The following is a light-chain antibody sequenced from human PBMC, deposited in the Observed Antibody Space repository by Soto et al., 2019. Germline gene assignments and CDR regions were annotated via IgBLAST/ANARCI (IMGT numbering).Light chain of an antibody. V-gene: IGKV1-9*01. CDR1: QGSDTS. CDR2: AAS. Sequence: ILLTQSPSSLSASVGARVTITCRASQGSDTSLAWYQQKPGKAPKLLSDAASNFQRGVPSRFSGSGSGTHFTLTISSLQPEDFATYYCQQLHGYPITFGQGTRLEIK. CDR3: QQLHGYPIT. J-gene: IGKJ5*01.